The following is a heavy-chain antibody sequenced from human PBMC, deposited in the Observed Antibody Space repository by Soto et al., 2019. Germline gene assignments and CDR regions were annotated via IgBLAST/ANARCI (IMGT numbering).Heavy chain of an antibody. CDR2: INPSGGST. J-gene: IGHJ6*03. V-gene: IGHV1-46*01. CDR3: ARGVTMVRGVHYYYYMDV. CDR1: GYTFTSYY. D-gene: IGHD3-10*01. Sequence: ASVKVSCKASGYTFTSYYMHWVRQAPGQGLEWMGIINPSGGSTSYAQKFQGRVTMTRDTSISTVYMELSSLRSEDTAVYYCARGVTMVRGVHYYYYMDVWGKGTTVTVSS.